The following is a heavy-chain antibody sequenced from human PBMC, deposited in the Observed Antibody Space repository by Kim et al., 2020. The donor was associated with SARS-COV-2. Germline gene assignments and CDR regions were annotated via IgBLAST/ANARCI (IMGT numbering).Heavy chain of an antibody. CDR1: GFTFSSYA. CDR3: ARELTTVTFGCLGI. Sequence: GGSLRLSCAASGFTFSSYAMHWVRQAPGKGLEWVAVISYDGSNKYYADSVKGRFTISRDNSKNTLYLQMNSLRAEDTAVYYCARELTTVTFGCLGIWGQGTMVTVSS. J-gene: IGHJ3*02. V-gene: IGHV3-30-3*01. D-gene: IGHD4-17*01. CDR2: ISYDGSNK.